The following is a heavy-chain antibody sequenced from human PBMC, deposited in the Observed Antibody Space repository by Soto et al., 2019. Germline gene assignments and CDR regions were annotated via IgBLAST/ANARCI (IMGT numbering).Heavy chain of an antibody. CDR2: ISSNGGST. CDR3: ARGPRYGIAARRPGRSDY. D-gene: IGHD6-6*01. CDR1: GFTFSSYA. J-gene: IGHJ4*02. V-gene: IGHV3-64*01. Sequence: EVQLVESGGGLVQPGGSLRLSCAASGFTFSSYAMHWVRQAPGKGLEYVSAISSNGGSTYYANSVKGRFTISRDNSKNALCLQMGSRRAGYMAVYYCARGPRYGIAARRPGRSDYWGQGTLVTVSS.